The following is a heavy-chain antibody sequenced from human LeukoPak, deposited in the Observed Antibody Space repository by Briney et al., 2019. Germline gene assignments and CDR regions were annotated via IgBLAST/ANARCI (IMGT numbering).Heavy chain of an antibody. Sequence: PSETLSLTCAVCGGSFSGYYWSWIRQPPGKGLEWIGEINHSGSTNYNPSLKSRVTISVDTSKNQFSLKLTSVTAADTAVYYCARDVGARLPGYWGQGTLVTVSS. CDR1: GGSFSGYY. J-gene: IGHJ1*01. D-gene: IGHD6-6*01. CDR3: ARDVGARLPGY. V-gene: IGHV4-34*01. CDR2: INHSGST.